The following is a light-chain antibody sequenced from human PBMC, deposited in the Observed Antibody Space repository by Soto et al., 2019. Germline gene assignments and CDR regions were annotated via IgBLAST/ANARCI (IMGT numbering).Light chain of an antibody. Sequence: DIQMTQSPSSLSASVGDRVTISCRASQSINSYLNWYQQKPGKAPKFLIYAASSLQSGVPSRFSGSGFGTDFTLTISDLQPEDFATYYCQQSYRAPTFGQGTRLEI. V-gene: IGKV1-39*01. CDR2: AAS. J-gene: IGKJ5*01. CDR3: QQSYRAPT. CDR1: QSINSY.